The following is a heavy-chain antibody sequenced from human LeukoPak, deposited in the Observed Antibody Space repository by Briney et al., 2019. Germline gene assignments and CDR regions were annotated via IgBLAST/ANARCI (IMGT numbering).Heavy chain of an antibody. Sequence: GGSLRLSCAASGFTFSSYSMNWVRQAPGKGLEWVSVIYSGGSTYYADSVKGRFTISRDNSKNTLYLQMNSLRAEDTAVYYCASGTAARSVFDYWGQGTLVTVSS. CDR1: GFTFSSYS. V-gene: IGHV3-66*01. D-gene: IGHD6-6*01. CDR3: ASGTAARSVFDY. CDR2: IYSGGST. J-gene: IGHJ4*02.